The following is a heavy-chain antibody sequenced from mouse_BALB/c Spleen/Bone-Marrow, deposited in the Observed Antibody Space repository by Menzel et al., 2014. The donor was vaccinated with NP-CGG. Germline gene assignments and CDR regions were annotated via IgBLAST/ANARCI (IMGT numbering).Heavy chain of an antibody. CDR1: GFDFSRYW. V-gene: IGHV4-1*02. Sequence: EVKLVESGGGLVQPGGSLKLSCAASGFDFSRYWMSWVRQAPGKGLGWIGEINPDSSTINYTPSLKDKFIISRDNAKNTLHLQMSKVRSEDTALYYCARLGNYGWFTYWGQGTLVTVSA. CDR3: ARLGNYGWFTY. D-gene: IGHD2-1*01. CDR2: INPDSSTI. J-gene: IGHJ3*01.